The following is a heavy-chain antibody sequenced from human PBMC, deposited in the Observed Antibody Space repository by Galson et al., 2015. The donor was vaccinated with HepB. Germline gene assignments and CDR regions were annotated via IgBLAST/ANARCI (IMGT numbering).Heavy chain of an antibody. CDR3: ATLRDGAAAGTEINDPDEYYYYYYGMDV. CDR1: GFTFSSYS. J-gene: IGHJ6*02. V-gene: IGHV3-21*01. D-gene: IGHD6-13*01. Sequence: SLRLSCAASGFTFSSYSMNWVRQAPGKGLEWVSSISSSSSYIYYADSVKGRFTISRDNAKNSLYLQMNSLRAEDTAVYYCATLRDGAAAGTEINDPDEYYYYYYGMDVWGQGTTVTVSS. CDR2: ISSSSSYI.